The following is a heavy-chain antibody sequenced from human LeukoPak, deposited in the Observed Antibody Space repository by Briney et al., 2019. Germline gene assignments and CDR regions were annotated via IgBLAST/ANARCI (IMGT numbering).Heavy chain of an antibody. Sequence: SETLSLTCTVSGGSISSYYWSWIRQPPEKGLEWIGYIYYSGSTNYNPSLKSRVTISVDTSKNQFSLKLSSVTAADTAVYYCARVKGGVAGLFYYYYGMDVWGQGTTVTVSS. D-gene: IGHD6-19*01. CDR2: IYYSGST. CDR3: ARVKGGVAGLFYYYYGMDV. CDR1: GGSISSYY. J-gene: IGHJ6*02. V-gene: IGHV4-59*01.